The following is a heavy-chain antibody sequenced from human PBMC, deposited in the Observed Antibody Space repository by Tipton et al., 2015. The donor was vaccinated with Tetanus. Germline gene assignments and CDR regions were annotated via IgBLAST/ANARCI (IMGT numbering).Heavy chain of an antibody. D-gene: IGHD2-2*01. CDR3: ARHVHGFGALLTPAATHYYYGMDV. CDR2: IHYSGST. V-gene: IGHV4-39*01. CDR1: SGSISSSNYH. J-gene: IGHJ6*02. Sequence: TLSLTCIVSSGSISSSNYHWGWIRQPPGKGLEWIGGIHYSGSTYYKPSLKSRVTISVDTSKNQFSLKLSSVTAADTAVYYCARHVHGFGALLTPAATHYYYGMDVWGQGTTVTVSS.